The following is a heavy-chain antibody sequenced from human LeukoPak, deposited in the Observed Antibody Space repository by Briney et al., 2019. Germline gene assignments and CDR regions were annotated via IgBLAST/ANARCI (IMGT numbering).Heavy chain of an antibody. CDR3: ARARYSDYSSFDY. J-gene: IGHJ4*02. CDR2: ISSSGDAV. D-gene: IGHD4-11*01. CDR1: GFTFSVYY. V-gene: IGHV3-11*04. Sequence: GGSLRLSCAASGFTFSVYYMSWMRQAPGKGLEWLSYISSSGDAVFYADSVKGRFTISRDNAKNSLYLQLNSLRAEDTAVYYCARARYSDYSSFDYWGQGTLVTVSS.